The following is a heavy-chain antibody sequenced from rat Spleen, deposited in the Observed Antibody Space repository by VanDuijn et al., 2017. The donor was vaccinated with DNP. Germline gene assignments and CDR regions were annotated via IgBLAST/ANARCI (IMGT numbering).Heavy chain of an antibody. V-gene: IGHV5-7*01. CDR1: GFSFSDYN. CDR3: ARFYYYSSSDYVMDA. CDR2: ISYDGSST. Sequence: EVQLVESGGGLVQPGRSLKLSCVASGFSFSDYNMAWVRQAPKKGLEWVATISYDGSSTYYRDSVKGRFTSSRDNAKNTLYLRMDSLRSEDTATYYCARFYYYSSSDYVMDAWGQGTSVTVSS. D-gene: IGHD1-2*01. J-gene: IGHJ4*01.